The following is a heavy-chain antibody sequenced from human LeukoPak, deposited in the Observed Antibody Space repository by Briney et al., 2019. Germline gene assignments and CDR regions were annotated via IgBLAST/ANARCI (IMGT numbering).Heavy chain of an antibody. CDR3: AKDPKGYSYGYGEGIFDY. J-gene: IGHJ4*02. CDR1: GFTFSSYA. CDR2: ISGSGGST. V-gene: IGHV3-23*01. D-gene: IGHD5-18*01. Sequence: PGGSLRLSCAASGFTFSSYAMSWVRQAPGKGLEWVSAISGSGGSTYYADSVKGRFTISRDNSKNTLYLQMNSLRAEDTAVYYCAKDPKGYSYGYGEGIFDYWGQGTLVTVSS.